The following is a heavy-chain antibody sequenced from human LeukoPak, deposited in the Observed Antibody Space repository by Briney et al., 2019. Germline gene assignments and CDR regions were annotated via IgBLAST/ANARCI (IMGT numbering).Heavy chain of an antibody. D-gene: IGHD1-26*01. V-gene: IGHV4-59*12. Sequence: SETLSLTCTVSGGSISSYYWSWIRQPPGKGLEWIGYIYYSGSTNYNPSLKSRVTMSVDTSKNQFSLKLSSVTAADTAVYYCAREGGAYDYWGQGTLVTVSS. J-gene: IGHJ4*02. CDR2: IYYSGST. CDR3: AREGGAYDY. CDR1: GGSISSYY.